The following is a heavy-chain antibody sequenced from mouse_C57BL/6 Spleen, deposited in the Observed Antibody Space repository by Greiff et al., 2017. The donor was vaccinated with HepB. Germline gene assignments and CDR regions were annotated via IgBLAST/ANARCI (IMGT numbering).Heavy chain of an antibody. CDR1: GFTFSSYG. Sequence: EVKLVESGGDLVKPGGSLKLSCAASGFTFSSYGMSWVRQTPDKRLEWVATISSGGSYTYYPDSVKGRFTISRDNAKNTLYLQMSSLKSEDTAMYYWARFYDYAESAWFAYWGQGTLVTVSA. CDR3: ARFYDYAESAWFAY. D-gene: IGHD2-4*01. CDR2: ISSGGSYT. V-gene: IGHV5-6*01. J-gene: IGHJ3*01.